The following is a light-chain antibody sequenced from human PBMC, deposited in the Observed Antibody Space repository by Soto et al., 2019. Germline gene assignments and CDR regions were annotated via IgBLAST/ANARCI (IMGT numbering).Light chain of an antibody. V-gene: IGKV1-12*01. Sequence: DIQMTQSPSSVSASVGDRVTITCRASQDISSWVAWYQQKPGKAPKPLISAASSLQSGVPRRFSGSGSGTAFTLVISSLQAEDFATYFCQQGDSFPFTFGGGTKVDIK. CDR2: AAS. CDR1: QDISSW. J-gene: IGKJ4*01. CDR3: QQGDSFPFT.